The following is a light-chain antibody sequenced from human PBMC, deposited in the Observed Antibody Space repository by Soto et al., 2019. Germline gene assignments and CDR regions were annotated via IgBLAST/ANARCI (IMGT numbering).Light chain of an antibody. CDR3: SSYAGSYTWV. CDR1: SSDVGGYNY. Sequence: QSALTQPRSVSGPPGQSVTISCTGTSSDVGGYNYVSWYQQHPGKAPKLMIYYVSKRPSGVPDRFSGSKSGNTASLTISGLQAEDEADYYCSSYAGSYTWVFGGGTKLTVL. CDR2: YVS. J-gene: IGLJ3*02. V-gene: IGLV2-11*01.